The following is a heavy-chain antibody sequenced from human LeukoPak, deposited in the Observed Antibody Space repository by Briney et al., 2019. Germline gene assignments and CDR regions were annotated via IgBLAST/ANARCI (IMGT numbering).Heavy chain of an antibody. Sequence: GGSLRLSCAASGFTVSSNYMSWVRQAPGKGLEWVSVIYHGDATYYADSVRGRFTISRDNSKNTLYLQMNRMRADDTAVYYCARADRVGATFSYYFDYWGQGTLVTVSS. D-gene: IGHD1-26*01. J-gene: IGHJ4*02. V-gene: IGHV3-53*01. CDR2: IYHGDAT. CDR1: GFTVSSNY. CDR3: ARADRVGATFSYYFDY.